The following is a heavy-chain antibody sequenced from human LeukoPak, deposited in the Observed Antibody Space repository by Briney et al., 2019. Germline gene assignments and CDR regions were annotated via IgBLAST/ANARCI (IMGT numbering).Heavy chain of an antibody. J-gene: IGHJ4*01. D-gene: IGHD3-3*01. CDR2: ISGSGGSK. CDR3: AKATYYDFGSGNLYDC. CDR1: GFTFSSYA. Sequence: GGPLRLSCAASGFTFSSYAMSWVRQAPGKGLEWVPAISGSGGSKYYADSVRGRFTISRDNSKNTLYLQMNSLRAEDRAVYYCAKATYYDFGSGNLYDCWGQGTLVTVSS. V-gene: IGHV3-23*01.